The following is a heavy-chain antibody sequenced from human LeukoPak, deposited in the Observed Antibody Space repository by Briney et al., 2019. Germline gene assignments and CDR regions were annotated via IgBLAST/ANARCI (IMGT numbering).Heavy chain of an antibody. J-gene: IGHJ4*02. V-gene: IGHV3-48*02. Sequence: GGSLRLSCAASGFTFSSYSMNWVRQAPGKGLEWVSYISSSSTIYYADSVKGRFTISRDNAKNSLYLQMNSLRDEDTAVYYCARDMGGYSYGVDYWGQGTLVTVSS. D-gene: IGHD5-18*01. CDR3: ARDMGGYSYGVDY. CDR2: ISSSSTI. CDR1: GFTFSSYS.